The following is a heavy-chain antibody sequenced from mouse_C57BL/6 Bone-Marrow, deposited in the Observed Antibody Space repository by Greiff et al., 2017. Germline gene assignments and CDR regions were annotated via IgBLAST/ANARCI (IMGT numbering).Heavy chain of an antibody. CDR2: IHPNSGST. CDR1: GYTFTSYW. V-gene: IGHV1-64*01. Sequence: QVQLQQPGAELVKPGASVKLSCKASGYTFTSYWMHWVKQRPGQGLEWIGMIHPNSGSTNYNEKFKSKATLTVDKSSSTAYMQLSSLTSEDSAVYYCARGIYYYGSSSRDYWGQGTTLTVSS. CDR3: ARGIYYYGSSSRDY. J-gene: IGHJ2*01. D-gene: IGHD1-1*01.